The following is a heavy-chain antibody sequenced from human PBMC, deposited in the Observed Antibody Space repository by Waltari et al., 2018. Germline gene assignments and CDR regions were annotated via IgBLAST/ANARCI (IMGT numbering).Heavy chain of an antibody. D-gene: IGHD3-10*01. CDR3: ARTGDGSGSLLFDY. CDR2: ISSSSTI. J-gene: IGHJ4*02. V-gene: IGHV3-48*01. Sequence: EVQLVESGGGLVQPGGSLRLSCAASGFTFSSYSMNWVRQAPGKGLEWVSYISSSSTIYYADSVKGRFTISRDNAKNSLYLQMNSLRAEDTAVYYCARTGDGSGSLLFDYWGQGTLVTVSS. CDR1: GFTFSSYS.